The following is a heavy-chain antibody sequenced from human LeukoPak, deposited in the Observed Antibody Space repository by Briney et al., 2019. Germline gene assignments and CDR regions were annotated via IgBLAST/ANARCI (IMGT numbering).Heavy chain of an antibody. V-gene: IGHV3-74*01. CDR1: GFTFSSNW. D-gene: IGHD1-26*01. Sequence: GGSLRLSCAASGFTFSSNWMHWVRHAPGKGLVWVSRINEDGSITNYADSVKGRSTIFRDNANNTLYLQMNSLRAEDTAVYYCVRDLGGRSGHWGQGTLVTVSS. J-gene: IGHJ4*02. CDR2: INEDGSIT. CDR3: VRDLGGRSGH.